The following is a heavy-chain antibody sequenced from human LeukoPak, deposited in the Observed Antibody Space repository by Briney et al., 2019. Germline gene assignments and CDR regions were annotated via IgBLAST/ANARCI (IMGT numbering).Heavy chain of an antibody. CDR2: IYYSGST. Sequence: SETLSLTCTVSGGSISTYYWSWIRQPPAKGLEWIAYIYYSGSTNYNPSLKSRVNISVDTSKNQLSLKLSSVTAADTAVYYCARHWETSSWYVDYWGQGTLVTVSS. J-gene: IGHJ4*02. D-gene: IGHD6-13*01. CDR3: ARHWETSSWYVDY. CDR1: GGSISTYY. V-gene: IGHV4-59*08.